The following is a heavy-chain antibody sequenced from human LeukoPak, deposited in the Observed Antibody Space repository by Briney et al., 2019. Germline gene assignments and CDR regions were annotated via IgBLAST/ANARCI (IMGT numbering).Heavy chain of an antibody. J-gene: IGHJ5*02. CDR2: IYHSGST. V-gene: IGHV4-30-2*01. Sequence: PSETLSLTCAVSGGSISSGGYSWSWIRQPPGKGLEWIGYIYHSGSTYYNPSLKSRVTISVYRFKNQFSLKLSSVTAADTAVYDCARGVYYGDYLGGRSWLDPWGQGTLVTVSS. CDR3: ARGVYYGDYLGGRSWLDP. CDR1: GGSISSGGYS. D-gene: IGHD4-17*01.